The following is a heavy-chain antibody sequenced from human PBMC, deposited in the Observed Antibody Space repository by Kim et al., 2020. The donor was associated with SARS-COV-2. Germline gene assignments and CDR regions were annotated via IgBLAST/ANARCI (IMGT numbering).Heavy chain of an antibody. J-gene: IGHJ4*02. Sequence: NYNPSLKSRVTISVDTSKNQFSLKLSSVTAADTAVYYCARGLYSSSAIDYWGQGTLVTVSS. V-gene: IGHV4-34*01. CDR3: ARGLYSSSAIDY. D-gene: IGHD6-6*01.